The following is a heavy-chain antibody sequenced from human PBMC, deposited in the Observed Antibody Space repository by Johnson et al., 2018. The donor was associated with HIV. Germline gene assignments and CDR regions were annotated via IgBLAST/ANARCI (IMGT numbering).Heavy chain of an antibody. CDR2: ISYDGSNK. J-gene: IGHJ3*02. CDR1: GFTFRSYG. CDR3: ASAWGELDDACDS. D-gene: IGHD1-26*01. Sequence: QVQLVESGGGVVQPGRSLRLSCAASGFTFRSYGMHWVRQAPGKGLEWVAVISYDGSNKYYADSVKGRFTISRDNSKNTLYLQMNSLRAEDTAVYYCASAWGELDDACDSWGQGTMVTVSS. V-gene: IGHV3-30*03.